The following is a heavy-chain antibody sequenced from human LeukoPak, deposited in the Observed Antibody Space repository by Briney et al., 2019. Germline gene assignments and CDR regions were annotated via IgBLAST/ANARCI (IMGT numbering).Heavy chain of an antibody. J-gene: IGHJ4*02. D-gene: IGHD3-22*01. CDR2: INHSGRT. V-gene: IGHV4-34*01. CDR3: ARDRHKYDGSGYPPY. Sequence: SETLSLTCAVYGGSFSGYYWSWIRQPPGKGLEWIGEINHSGRTNYNPSLKSRVTISVDTSKNQFSLKLSSVTAEDTAVYYCARDRHKYDGSGYPPYWGQGTLVTVSS. CDR1: GGSFSGYY.